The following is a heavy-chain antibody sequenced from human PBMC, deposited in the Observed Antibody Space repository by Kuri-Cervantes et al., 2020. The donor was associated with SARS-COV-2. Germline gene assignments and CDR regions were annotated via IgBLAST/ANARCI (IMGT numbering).Heavy chain of an antibody. J-gene: IGHJ4*02. CDR1: GFTFNTCA. Sequence: GGSLRLSCAASGFTFNTCAMHWVRQAPGKGLEWVSAISGYGDITHYADSVKGRFTISRDNSKNTLYLQMNSLRAEDTAVYYCAKDGSTSGSYAYWGQGTLVTVSS. D-gene: IGHD1-26*01. CDR3: AKDGSTSGSYAY. V-gene: IGHV3-23*01. CDR2: ISGYGDIT.